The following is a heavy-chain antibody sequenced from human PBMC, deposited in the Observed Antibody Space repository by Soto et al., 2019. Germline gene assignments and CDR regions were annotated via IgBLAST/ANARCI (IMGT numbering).Heavy chain of an antibody. CDR3: ARDRDIVVVPAAIGYGMDV. Sequence: ASVKVSCKASGYTFTSYGINWVRQAPGQGLEWTGWISAYNGNTHYAQKLQGRVTMTTDTSTSTAYMELRSLRSDDTAVYYCARDRDIVVVPAAIGYGMDVWGQGTTVTVSS. V-gene: IGHV1-18*04. D-gene: IGHD2-2*02. CDR2: ISAYNGNT. J-gene: IGHJ6*02. CDR1: GYTFTSYG.